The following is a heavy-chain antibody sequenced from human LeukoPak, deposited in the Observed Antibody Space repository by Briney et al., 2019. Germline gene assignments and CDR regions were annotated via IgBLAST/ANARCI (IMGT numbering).Heavy chain of an antibody. CDR3: ARGITMVRGGNQYNWFDP. V-gene: IGHV6-1*01. J-gene: IGHJ5*02. D-gene: IGHD3-10*01. Sequence: SQTLSLTCAISGDSVSSNSAAWNWIRQSPSRGLEWLGRTYYRSKWYNDYAVCVKSRITINPDTSKNQFSLQLNSVTPEDTAVYYCARGITMVRGGNQYNWFDPWGQGTLVTVSS. CDR1: GDSVSSNSAA. CDR2: TYYRSKWYN.